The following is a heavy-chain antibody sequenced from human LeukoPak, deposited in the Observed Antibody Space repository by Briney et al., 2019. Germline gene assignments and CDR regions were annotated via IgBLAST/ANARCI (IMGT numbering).Heavy chain of an antibody. J-gene: IGHJ6*02. CDR3: ARIMATITGYYYYGMDV. D-gene: IGHD5-12*01. CDR1: GYSFTSYW. V-gene: IGHV5-51*01. CDR2: IYPGDSDT. Sequence: GESLKISCKGSGYSFTSYWIGWVRQMPGKGLEWTGIIYPGDSDTRYSPSFQGQVTISADKSISTAYLQWSSLKASDTAMYYCARIMATITGYYYYGMDVWGQGTTVTVSS.